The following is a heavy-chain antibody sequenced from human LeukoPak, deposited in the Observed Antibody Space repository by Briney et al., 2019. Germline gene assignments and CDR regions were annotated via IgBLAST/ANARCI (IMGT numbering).Heavy chain of an antibody. J-gene: IGHJ4*02. CDR1: GFTFSSSW. CDR3: ARALGSPLDY. Sequence: PGGSLRLSCAASGFTFSSSWMHWARQAPGKGLVWVSRTNSDGSRTNHADSVKGRFTISRDNAKNTLYPQMNSLRAEDTAVYYCARALGSPLDYWGQGTLVIVSS. D-gene: IGHD1-26*01. V-gene: IGHV3-74*01. CDR2: TNSDGSRT.